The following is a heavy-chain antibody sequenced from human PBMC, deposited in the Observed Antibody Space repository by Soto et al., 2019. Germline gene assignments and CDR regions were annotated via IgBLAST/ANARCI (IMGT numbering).Heavy chain of an antibody. V-gene: IGHV5-51*01. D-gene: IGHD3-10*01. CDR2: IYPDDSDT. Sequence: GESLKISCQVSGYSFTNSWIGWVRQMPGKGLEWMGIIYPDDSDTRYSPSFQGQVTISADKSISTAYLQWSSLKASDTAMYYWARRGYYFGSGSYLPASFDFWGQGTLVTSPQ. J-gene: IGHJ4*02. CDR3: ARRGYYFGSGSYLPASFDF. CDR1: GYSFTNSW.